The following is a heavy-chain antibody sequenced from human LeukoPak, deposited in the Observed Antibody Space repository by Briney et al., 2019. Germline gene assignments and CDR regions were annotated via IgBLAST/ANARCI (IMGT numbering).Heavy chain of an antibody. V-gene: IGHV4-34*01. CDR3: ARGHNSIRTFGEVIKSRTRWFDP. CDR2: INHSGSA. Sequence: SETLSLTCAVYGGSFSRYYWTWIRQPPGKGLEWIGEINHSGSANYNPSLKSRVTISIDTSKNQFSLKLSSVTAADTAVYYCARGHNSIRTFGEVIKSRTRWFDPWGQGTLVTVSS. D-gene: IGHD3-3*01. J-gene: IGHJ5*02. CDR1: GGSFSRYY.